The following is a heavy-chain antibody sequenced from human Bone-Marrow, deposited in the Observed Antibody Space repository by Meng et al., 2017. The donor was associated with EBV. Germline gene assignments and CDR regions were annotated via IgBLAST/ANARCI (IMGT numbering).Heavy chain of an antibody. J-gene: IGHJ4*02. CDR3: SRDLAGADDY. V-gene: IGHV3-74*01. Sequence: EAQLVESGGALVQPGGSLRLSCAASGFPFSRYWMHWVRQAPGQGLMWVSRLNEDGGVTDYADSVKGRFTISRDNARNTLYLQMNNLRAEDTATYFCSRDLAGADDYWGQGTLVTVSS. CDR2: LNEDGGVT. D-gene: IGHD1-14*01. CDR1: GFPFSRYW.